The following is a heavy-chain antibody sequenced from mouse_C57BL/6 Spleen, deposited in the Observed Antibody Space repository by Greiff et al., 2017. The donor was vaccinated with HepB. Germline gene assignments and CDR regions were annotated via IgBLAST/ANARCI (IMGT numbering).Heavy chain of an antibody. CDR3: ARLDGYGYFDV. Sequence: EVQLQQPGAELVKPGASVKISCKASGYSFTGYYMHWVKQSSEKSLEWIGEINPSTGGTSYNQKFKGKATLTVDKSSSTAYMQLKSLTSEDSAVYYCARLDGYGYFDVWGTGTTVTVSS. J-gene: IGHJ1*03. D-gene: IGHD2-3*01. V-gene: IGHV1-43*01. CDR1: GYSFTGYY. CDR2: INPSTGGT.